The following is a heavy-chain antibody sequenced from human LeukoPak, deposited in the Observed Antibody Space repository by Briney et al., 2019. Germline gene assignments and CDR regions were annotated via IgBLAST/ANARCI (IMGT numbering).Heavy chain of an antibody. J-gene: IGHJ6*02. CDR1: GYTFTGYY. CDR2: IIPIFGTA. D-gene: IGHD6-6*01. Sequence: SVKVSCKASGYTFTGYYMHWVRQAPGQGLEWMGGIIPIFGTANYAQKFQGRVTITADESTSTAYMELSSLRSEDTAVYYCARLPLRSIAVGYYGMDVWGQGTTVTVSS. CDR3: ARLPLRSIAVGYYGMDV. V-gene: IGHV1-69*13.